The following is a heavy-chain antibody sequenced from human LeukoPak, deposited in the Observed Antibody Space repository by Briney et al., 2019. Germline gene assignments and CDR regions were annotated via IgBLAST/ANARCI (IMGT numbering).Heavy chain of an antibody. V-gene: IGHV3-73*01. J-gene: IGHJ4*02. Sequence: GGSLRLSCAASGFTFSGSDMIWVRQASGKGLEWVGRIRGKAHSYATAYAAPVKGRLTISRDDSRNTAYLQMNSLKTEDTAVYYCSEPDFDYWGQGTLVTVSS. CDR3: SEPDFDY. CDR1: GFTFSGSD. CDR2: IRGKAHSYAT.